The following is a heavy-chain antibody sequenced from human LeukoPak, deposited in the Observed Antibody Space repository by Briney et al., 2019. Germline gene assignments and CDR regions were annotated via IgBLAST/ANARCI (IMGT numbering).Heavy chain of an antibody. Sequence: SETLSLTCTVSGDSISSSSYYWGWIRQPPGKGLEWIGSIFHSGSTYYNPSLKSRVTISVDKSKNQFSLKLSSVTAADTAVYYCARRPNSPFGVVIRIHYYYMDVWGKGTTVTVSS. CDR2: IFHSGST. V-gene: IGHV4-39*07. D-gene: IGHD3-3*01. J-gene: IGHJ6*03. CDR3: ARRPNSPFGVVIRIHYYYMDV. CDR1: GDSISSSSYY.